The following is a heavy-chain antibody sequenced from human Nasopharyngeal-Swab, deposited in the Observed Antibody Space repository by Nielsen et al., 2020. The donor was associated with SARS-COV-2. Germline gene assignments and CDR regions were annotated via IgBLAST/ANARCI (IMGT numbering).Heavy chain of an antibody. CDR2: IVVGSGNT. V-gene: IGHV1-58*01. D-gene: IGHD3-22*01. CDR1: GFTFTTSA. Sequence: SVKVSCKASGFTFTTSAVQWVRQARGQRLEWIGWIVVGSGNTNYAQKFQERVTITRDMSTSTAYMELSSLRSEDTAVYYCAAGSADYDSSDNTFDYWGQGTLVTVSS. CDR3: AAGSADYDSSDNTFDY. J-gene: IGHJ4*02.